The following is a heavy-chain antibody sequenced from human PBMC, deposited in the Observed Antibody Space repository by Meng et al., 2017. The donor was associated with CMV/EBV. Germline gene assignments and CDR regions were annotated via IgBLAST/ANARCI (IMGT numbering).Heavy chain of an antibody. V-gene: IGHV1-69*05. J-gene: IGHJ6*02. CDR2: IIPIFGTA. Sequence: SVKVSCKASGGTFSSYAISWVRQAPGQGLEWMGGIIPIFGTANYAQKFQGRVTITTDESTSTAYMELSSLRSEDTAVYYCARGPVVVVPAATRYYYYGMDVWGQGTTVTVSS. CDR3: ARGPVVVVPAATRYYYYGMDV. D-gene: IGHD2-2*01. CDR1: GGTFSSYA.